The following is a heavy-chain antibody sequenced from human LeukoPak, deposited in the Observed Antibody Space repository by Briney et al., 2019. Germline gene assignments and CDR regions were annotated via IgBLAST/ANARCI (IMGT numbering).Heavy chain of an antibody. CDR3: PKDLTRYSYGSHDAFDI. J-gene: IGHJ3*02. CDR1: GFTFSRYW. V-gene: IGHV3-23*01. D-gene: IGHD5-18*01. Sequence: GGSLRHSCAAPGFTFSRYWLSWVRQAPGKGLEWVSAISGSGGSTYYADSVKGRLTISRGNSKNTLYLQMNSLRAEHTDGHYCPKDLTRYSYGSHDAFDIWGQGTMVTVSS. CDR2: ISGSGGST.